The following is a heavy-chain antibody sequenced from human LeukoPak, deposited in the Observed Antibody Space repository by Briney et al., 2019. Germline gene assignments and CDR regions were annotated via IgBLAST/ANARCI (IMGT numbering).Heavy chain of an antibody. CDR1: GDSVSSESAA. CDR3: ARDGSGWFDFDY. J-gene: IGHJ4*02. V-gene: IGHV6-1*01. Sequence: SQTLSLTCAIPGDSVSSESAAWNWIRQSPSGGLEWLGRTYYRSKWYSEYAASVQSRVTIKPDTSKNQFSLQLNSAAPEDTAVYYCARDGSGWFDFDYWGQGTLVTVSS. CDR2: TYYRSKWYS. D-gene: IGHD6-19*01.